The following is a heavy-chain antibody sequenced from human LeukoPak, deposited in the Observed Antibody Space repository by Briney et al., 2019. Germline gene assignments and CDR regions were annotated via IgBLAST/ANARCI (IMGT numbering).Heavy chain of an antibody. V-gene: IGHV4-59*01. CDR1: GGSISSYY. CDR2: IYYSGST. D-gene: IGHD3-3*01. Sequence: SETLSLTCTVSGGSISSYYWSWLRQPPGKGLEWIGYIYYSGSTNYNPSLKSRVTISVDTSKNQFSLKLSSVTAGDTAVYYCEREGVVIDYWGQGTLVTVSS. J-gene: IGHJ4*02. CDR3: EREGVVIDY.